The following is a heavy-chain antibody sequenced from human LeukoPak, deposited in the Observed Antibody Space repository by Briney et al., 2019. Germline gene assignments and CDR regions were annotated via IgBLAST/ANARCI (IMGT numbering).Heavy chain of an antibody. D-gene: IGHD2-2*01. Sequence: GGSLRLSCAASGFTFSSYSMNWVSQAPGKGLEWVSSISSSSSYIYYVDSVKGRFTISRDNAKNSLYLQMNSLRAEDTAVYYCARYLLPQKTYQNDYWGQGTLVTVSS. CDR2: ISSSSSYI. CDR1: GFTFSSYS. V-gene: IGHV3-21*01. CDR3: ARYLLPQKTYQNDY. J-gene: IGHJ4*02.